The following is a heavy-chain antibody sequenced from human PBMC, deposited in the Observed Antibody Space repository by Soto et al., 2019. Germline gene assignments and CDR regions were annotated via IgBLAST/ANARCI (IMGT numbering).Heavy chain of an antibody. Sequence: PSETLSLTCTVSGGSISSSSYYWGWIRQPPGKGLEWIGSIYYSGSTYYNPSLKSRVTISVDTSKNQFSLKLSSVTAADTAVYYCARQDSGYELDYSGQGTLVTVSS. V-gene: IGHV4-39*01. CDR3: ARQDSGYELDY. CDR1: GGSISSSSYY. D-gene: IGHD5-12*01. CDR2: IYYSGST. J-gene: IGHJ4*02.